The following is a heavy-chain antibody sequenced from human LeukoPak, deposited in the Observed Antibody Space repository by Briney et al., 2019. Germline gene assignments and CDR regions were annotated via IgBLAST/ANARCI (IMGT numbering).Heavy chain of an antibody. D-gene: IGHD4/OR15-4a*01. V-gene: IGHV4-61*02. Sequence: PSETLSLTCTVSGDSISNSRHYWSCIRQPAGKGLEWIGRIYPSGNTNYNPSLKSRVTISLDTSKNQFSLILRSVTATDTAMYYCARDGVVTMELDYWGQGTLVTVSS. CDR1: GDSISNSRHY. J-gene: IGHJ4*02. CDR3: ARDGVVTMELDY. CDR2: IYPSGNT.